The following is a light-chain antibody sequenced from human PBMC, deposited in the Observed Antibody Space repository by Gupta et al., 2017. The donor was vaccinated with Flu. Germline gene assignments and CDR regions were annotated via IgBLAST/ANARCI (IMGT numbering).Light chain of an antibody. V-gene: IGKV3-20*01. CDR1: QGISSSY. CDR3: QQVGSSPGT. CDR2: GAS. Sequence: EIVLTQSPGTLSLSPGERATLSCRASQGISSSYLAWYQQKPGQAPRLLIYGASYRATGIPDRISDSGSGRDFTLTISRLEPEDSAVYFYQQVGSSPGTFGQGTKVEIK. J-gene: IGKJ1*01.